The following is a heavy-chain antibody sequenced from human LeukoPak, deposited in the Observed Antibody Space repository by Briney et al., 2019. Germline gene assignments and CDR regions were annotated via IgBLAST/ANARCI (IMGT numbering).Heavy chain of an antibody. CDR1: GGSISSYY. CDR2: IYYSGST. CDR3: ARGTVRSSEYYFDY. D-gene: IGHD6-13*01. J-gene: IGHJ4*02. V-gene: IGHV4-59*01. Sequence: SETLSLTCTVSGGSISSYYWSWIRQPPGKGLEWIGYIYYSGSTNYNPSLKSRITISVDTSKNQFSLKLSSVTAADTAVYYCARGTVRSSEYYFDYWGQGTLVTVSS.